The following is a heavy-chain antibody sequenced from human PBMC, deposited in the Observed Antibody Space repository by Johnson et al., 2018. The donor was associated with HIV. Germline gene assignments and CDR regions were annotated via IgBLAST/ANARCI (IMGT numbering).Heavy chain of an antibody. Sequence: QVHLVESGGGVVQPGRSLRLSCAASGFTFTSYTMHWVRQAPGKGLEWVALISYDGSNKYYADSVKGRFTISRDNAKNSLYLQMNSLRAEDTAVYYCARNGLIPAAKGVAFDIWGHGTTVTVSS. V-gene: IGHV3-30-3*01. CDR2: ISYDGSNK. J-gene: IGHJ3*02. D-gene: IGHD2-2*01. CDR1: GFTFTSYT. CDR3: ARNGLIPAAKGVAFDI.